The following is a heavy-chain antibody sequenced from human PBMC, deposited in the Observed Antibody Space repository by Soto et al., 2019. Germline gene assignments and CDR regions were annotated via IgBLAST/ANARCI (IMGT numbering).Heavy chain of an antibody. J-gene: IGHJ1*01. CDR2: IIPIFGTA. CDR1: GGTFSSYA. Sequence: SVKVSCKASGGTFSSYAISWVRQAPGQGLEWMGGIIPIFGTANYAQKFQGRVTITADESTSTAYMELSSLRSEDTAVYYCARGSRYSSSWYLGYFQRWGQGTLVTVSS. CDR3: ARGSRYSSSWYLGYFQR. V-gene: IGHV1-69*13. D-gene: IGHD6-13*01.